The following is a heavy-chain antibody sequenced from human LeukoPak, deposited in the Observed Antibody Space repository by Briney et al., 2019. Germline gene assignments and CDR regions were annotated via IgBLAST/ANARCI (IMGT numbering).Heavy chain of an antibody. D-gene: IGHD3-10*01. J-gene: IGHJ4*02. Sequence: YPSETLSLTCAVYGESFSGYYWTWIRQPPGKGLEWIGEIIDTGSTKYNSSLKSRVTISLDTSKNQFSLKLSSVTAADTAVYYCARRRTKGYYGSGSPYFDSWGQGTLVTVSS. CDR2: IIDTGST. CDR1: GESFSGYY. CDR3: ARRRTKGYYGSGSPYFDS. V-gene: IGHV4-34*12.